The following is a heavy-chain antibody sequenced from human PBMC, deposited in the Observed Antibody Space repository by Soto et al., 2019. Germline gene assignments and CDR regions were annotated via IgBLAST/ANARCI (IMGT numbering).Heavy chain of an antibody. Sequence: PGGSLRLSCAASGFTFSSYAMSWVRQAPGKGLEWVSAISGSGGSTYYADSVKGRFTISRDNSKNTLYLQMNSLRAEDTAVYYCAKKMYYYDSSGYYYGHWGQGTLVTVSS. D-gene: IGHD3-22*01. V-gene: IGHV3-23*01. CDR3: AKKMYYYDSSGYYYGH. CDR1: GFTFSSYA. CDR2: ISGSGGST. J-gene: IGHJ4*02.